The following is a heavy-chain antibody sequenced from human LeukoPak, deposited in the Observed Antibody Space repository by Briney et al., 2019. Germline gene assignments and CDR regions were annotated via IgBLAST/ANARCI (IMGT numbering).Heavy chain of an antibody. V-gene: IGHV1-8*02. CDR1: GYTFTNSY. Sequence: ASVKVSCKASGYTFTNSYIHWVRQAPGQGLEWMGWMNCNTGDTGYAQKFQGRLTMTSDTSITTAYMELTSLTSEDTAVYFCARGVATNYWGQGTLVTVSS. CDR3: ARGVATNY. CDR2: MNCNTGDT. D-gene: IGHD5-12*01. J-gene: IGHJ4*02.